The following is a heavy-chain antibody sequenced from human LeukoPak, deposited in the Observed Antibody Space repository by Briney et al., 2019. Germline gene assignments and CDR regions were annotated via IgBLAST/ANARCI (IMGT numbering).Heavy chain of an antibody. CDR1: GYTFTSYG. CDR3: AGDIDFWSGSNFDY. J-gene: IGHJ4*02. V-gene: IGHV1-18*01. Sequence: GASVKVSCTASGYTFTSYGISWVRQAPGQGLEWMGWISAYNGNTNYAQKLQGRVTMTTDTSTSTAYMELRSLRPDDTAVYYCAGDIDFWSGSNFDYWGQGTLVTVSS. CDR2: ISAYNGNT. D-gene: IGHD3-3*01.